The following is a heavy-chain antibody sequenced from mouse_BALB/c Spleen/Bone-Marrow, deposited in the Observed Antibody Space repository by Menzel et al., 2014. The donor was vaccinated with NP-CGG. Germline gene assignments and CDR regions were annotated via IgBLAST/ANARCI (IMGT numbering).Heavy chain of an antibody. CDR2: SRNKANDYTR. CDR1: GFAFSDFY. D-gene: IGHD2-3*01. V-gene: IGHV7-1*02. CDR3: ARDPRWLLAMDY. Sequence: EVMLVESGGGLVQPGGSLRLSCATSGFAFSDFYMEWVRQPPGKRLEWIAASRNKANDYTREYSASVKGRFIVSRDTSQSILYLQMNALRAEDTAIYYCARDPRWLLAMDYWGQGTSVTVSS. J-gene: IGHJ4*01.